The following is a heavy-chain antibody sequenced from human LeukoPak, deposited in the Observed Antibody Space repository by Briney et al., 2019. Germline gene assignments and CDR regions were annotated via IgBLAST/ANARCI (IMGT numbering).Heavy chain of an antibody. J-gene: IGHJ3*02. CDR2: ISSSGSTI. CDR3: ARDGTEEAVEAFDI. Sequence: PGGSLRLSCAASGFTFSSYEMNWVRQAPGRGLEWVSYISSSGSTIYYADSVKGRFTISRDNAKNSLYLQMNSLRAEDTAVYYCARDGTEEAVEAFDIWGQGTMVTVSS. V-gene: IGHV3-48*03. D-gene: IGHD2-8*02. CDR1: GFTFSSYE.